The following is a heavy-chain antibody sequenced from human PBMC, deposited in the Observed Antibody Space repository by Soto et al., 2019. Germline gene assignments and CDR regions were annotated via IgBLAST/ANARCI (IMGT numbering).Heavy chain of an antibody. CDR2: ISWNSGSI. D-gene: IGHD5-12*01. CDR3: AKDMGYDLSPLGYFDY. V-gene: IGHV3-9*01. J-gene: IGHJ4*02. CDR1: GFTFDDDA. Sequence: PGGSLRLSCAASGFTFDDDAMHWVRQAPGKVLEWVSGISWNSGSIGYADSVKGRFTISRDNAKNSLYLQMNSLRSEDTALYYCAKDMGYDLSPLGYFDYWGQGT.